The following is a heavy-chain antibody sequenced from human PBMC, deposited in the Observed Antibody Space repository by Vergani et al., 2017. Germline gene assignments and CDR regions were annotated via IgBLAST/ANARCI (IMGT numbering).Heavy chain of an antibody. CDR2: IYSGDET. V-gene: IGHV3-66*02. D-gene: IGHD3-10*01. CDR3: ARGNNYGSGTYVDP. J-gene: IGHJ5*02. Sequence: ELQLVESGGGLVQPGGSLRLSCAASGSTVSGNYMTWVRQAPGKGLEWVSHIYSGDETVYADPVKGRVTILRDTSKNTIHLQINNLRVEDTAVYYCARGNNYGSGTYVDPWGQGTLVTVSS. CDR1: GSTVSGNY.